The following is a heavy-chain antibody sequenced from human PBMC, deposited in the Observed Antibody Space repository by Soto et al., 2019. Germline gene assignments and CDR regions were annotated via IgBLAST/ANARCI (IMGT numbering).Heavy chain of an antibody. Sequence: SETLSLTCSVSGASISTSSDFWGWIRQAPGKGLEWIGSVYLRGTTCLNPSLKSRVTISVDKSKSQFSLKLNSVTAADSAVYFCARLEGLATISYYFDFWGQGALVTVSS. J-gene: IGHJ4*02. D-gene: IGHD3-9*01. CDR1: GASISTSSDF. CDR3: ARLEGLATISYYFDF. CDR2: VYLRGTT. V-gene: IGHV4-39*01.